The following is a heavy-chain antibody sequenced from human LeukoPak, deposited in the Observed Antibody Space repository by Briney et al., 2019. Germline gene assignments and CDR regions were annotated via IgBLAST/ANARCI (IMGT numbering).Heavy chain of an antibody. V-gene: IGHV4-30-4*01. CDR1: GGSISSGDYY. CDR3: ARGLAAAGYYYYGMDV. CDR2: IYYSGST. J-gene: IGHJ6*02. D-gene: IGHD6-13*01. Sequence: SETLSLTCTVSGGSISSGDYYWSWIRQPPGKGLEWIGYIYYSGSTYYNPSLKSRVTISVDTSKNQFSLKLSSVTAADTAVYYCARGLAAAGYYYYGMDVWGQGTTVTVSS.